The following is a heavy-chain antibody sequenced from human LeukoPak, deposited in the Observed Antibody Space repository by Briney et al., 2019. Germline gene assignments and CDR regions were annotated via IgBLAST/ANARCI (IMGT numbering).Heavy chain of an antibody. V-gene: IGHV3-21*01. CDR1: GFTFSSFS. Sequence: PGGSLRLSCAASGFTFSSFSMNWVRQAPGKGLEWVSSISNSSSHLYYADSVKGRFTISRDNAKNSLYLQMNSLRADDTAAYYCAKDPGTWNSIAFDIWGQGTMVTVSS. J-gene: IGHJ3*02. CDR3: AKDPGTWNSIAFDI. CDR2: ISNSSSHL. D-gene: IGHD1-7*01.